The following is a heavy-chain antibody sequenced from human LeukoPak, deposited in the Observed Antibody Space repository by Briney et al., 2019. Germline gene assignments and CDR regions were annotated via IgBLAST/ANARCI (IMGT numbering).Heavy chain of an antibody. J-gene: IGHJ4*02. CDR3: ARAVGGDGSGSL. V-gene: IGHV4-34*01. D-gene: IGHD3-10*01. CDR1: GGSFSGYY. CDR2: INHSGST. Sequence: PSETLSLTCAVYGGSFSGYYWCWIRQPPGTGLEWIGEINHSGSTNYNPSLKSRVTISVDTSKNQFSLKLSSVTAADTAVYYCARAVGGDGSGSLWGPGTLVTVSS.